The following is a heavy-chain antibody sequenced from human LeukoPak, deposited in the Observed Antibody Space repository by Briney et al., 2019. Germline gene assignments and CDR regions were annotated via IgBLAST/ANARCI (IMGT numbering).Heavy chain of an antibody. Sequence: PGGSLRLSCAASGFTFSSYSMNWVRQAPGKGLEWVSSISSSSSYIYYADSVKGRFTNSRDNSKNTLYLQMIGLRAEDTAIYYCAKDSAYSGWSGGFDFWGQGALVTVSS. V-gene: IGHV3-21*04. CDR3: AKDSAYSGWSGGFDF. CDR1: GFTFSSYS. CDR2: ISSSSSYI. D-gene: IGHD6-19*01. J-gene: IGHJ4*02.